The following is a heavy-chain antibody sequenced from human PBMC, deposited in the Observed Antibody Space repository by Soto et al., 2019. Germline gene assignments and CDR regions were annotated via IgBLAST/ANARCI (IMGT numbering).Heavy chain of an antibody. CDR1: GGSISSGDYY. J-gene: IGHJ5*02. Sequence: SETLSLTCTVSGGSISSGDYYWSWIRQPPGKGLDWIGYIYYSGSTYYNSSLKSRVSTSVDTSKNQFSLKLSSVTAADTAVYYCAGSYYGSGSLNWFDPWGQGTLVTVS. CDR2: IYYSGST. D-gene: IGHD3-10*01. V-gene: IGHV4-30-4*01. CDR3: AGSYYGSGSLNWFDP.